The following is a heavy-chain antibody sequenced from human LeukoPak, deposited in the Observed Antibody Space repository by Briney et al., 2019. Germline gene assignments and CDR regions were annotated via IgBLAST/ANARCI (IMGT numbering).Heavy chain of an antibody. CDR2: IYYSGST. D-gene: IGHD2-2*02. CDR1: AGSISSDY. Sequence: SETLSLTCTVSAGSISSDYWSWIRQPPGKGLEWIGYIYYSGSTNYNPSLKSRVTISVDTSKKQFSLKLNSVTAADTAVYYCARTSPLYGYFDYWGQGALVTVSS. V-gene: IGHV4-59*01. J-gene: IGHJ4*02. CDR3: ARTSPLYGYFDY.